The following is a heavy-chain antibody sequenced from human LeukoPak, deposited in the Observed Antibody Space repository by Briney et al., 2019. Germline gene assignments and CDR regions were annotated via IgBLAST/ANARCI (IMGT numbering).Heavy chain of an antibody. D-gene: IGHD2-21*02. Sequence: PGGSLRLSCAASGFTFDDYGMSWVRQAPGKGLEWVSAISGSGGSTYYADSVKGRFTISRDNSKNTLYLQMNSLRAEDTAVYYCAKEGYCGGDCRLYYYYMDVWGKGTTVTVSS. CDR1: GFTFDDYG. CDR3: AKEGYCGGDCRLYYYYMDV. CDR2: ISGSGGST. V-gene: IGHV3-23*01. J-gene: IGHJ6*03.